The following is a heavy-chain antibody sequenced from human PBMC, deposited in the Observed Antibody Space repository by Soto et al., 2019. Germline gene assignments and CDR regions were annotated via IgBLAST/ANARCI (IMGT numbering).Heavy chain of an antibody. V-gene: IGHV4-39*01. CDR1: GGSFSSSIYY. CDR2: ISYSGST. CDR3: VRHDTGMGAAGTYRYFDD. J-gene: IGHJ4*02. Sequence: SEPLSLTCTVSGGSFSSSIYYWGWVRQPPGKGLEWIGSISYSGSTYYKSSLNSRVTISVDTSKNQFSLNLNSVTAADTAVYYCVRHDTGMGAAGTYRYFDDWSQGTLVTVSS. D-gene: IGHD6-13*01.